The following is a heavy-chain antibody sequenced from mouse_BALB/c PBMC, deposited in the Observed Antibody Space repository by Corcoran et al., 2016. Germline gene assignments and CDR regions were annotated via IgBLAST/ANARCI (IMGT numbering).Heavy chain of an antibody. V-gene: IGHV9-3-1*01. Sequence: QIQLVQSGPELKKPGETVKISCKASGYTFTNYGMNWVKQAPGKGLKWMGWINTYTGEPTYADDFKGRFAFSLETSASTAYLQINNLKNEDTTTYFCAREGINAPFAYWGQGTLVTVSA. CDR1: GYTFTNYG. D-gene: IGHD2-4*01. CDR2: INTYTGEP. J-gene: IGHJ3*01. CDR3: AREGINAPFAY.